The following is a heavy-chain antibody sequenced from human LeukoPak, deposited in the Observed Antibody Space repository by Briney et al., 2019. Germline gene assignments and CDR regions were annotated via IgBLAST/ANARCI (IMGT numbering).Heavy chain of an antibody. J-gene: IGHJ5*02. CDR3: ASGKVPAANYNWFDP. CDR2: IYYSGST. D-gene: IGHD2-2*01. Sequence: SETLSLTCTVSGGSISSYYWSWIRQPPGKGLEWIGYIYYSGSTNYNPSLKSRVTISVDTSKNQFSLKLSSVTAADTAVYYCASGKVPAANYNWFDPWGQGTLVTVSS. CDR1: GGSISSYY. V-gene: IGHV4-59*08.